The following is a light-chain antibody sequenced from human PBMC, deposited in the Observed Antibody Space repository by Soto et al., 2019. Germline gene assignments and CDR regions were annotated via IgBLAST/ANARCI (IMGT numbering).Light chain of an antibody. V-gene: IGKV3-20*01. CDR3: QHYGSSST. CDR2: GAS. CDR1: QSVSSSY. J-gene: IGKJ1*01. Sequence: EIVLTQSPGTLSLSPGERATLSCRASQSVSSSYLAWYQQKPGQAPRLLIYGASSRATGIPARVSGSGSGTDFTLTISRLEPEVFAVYYCQHYGSSSTFSQGTKVDSK.